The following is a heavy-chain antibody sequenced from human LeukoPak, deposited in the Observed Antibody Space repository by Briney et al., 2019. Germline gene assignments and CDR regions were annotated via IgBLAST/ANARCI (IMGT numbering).Heavy chain of an antibody. CDR3: VREVGATTHFFDY. J-gene: IGHJ4*02. CDR1: GFTFSSNY. CDR2: ISSSSSSI. V-gene: IGHV3-48*02. D-gene: IGHD1-26*01. Sequence: GGSLRLSCAASGFTFSSNYMNWVRQAPGKGLEWVSFISSSSSSIYYADSVKGRFTISRDNAKNSLYLQMNSLRDEDTAVYYCVREVGATTHFFDYWGQGALVTVSS.